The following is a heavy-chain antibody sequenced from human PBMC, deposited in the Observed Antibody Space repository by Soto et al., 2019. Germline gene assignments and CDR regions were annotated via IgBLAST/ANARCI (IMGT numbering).Heavy chain of an antibody. Sequence: QVQLVQSGAEVKKPGSSVKVSCKASGGTFSSYTISWVRQAPGQGLAWMGRIIPFLGIANYAQKVQGRVTITADKSTRTAYMELSSLRSEDTAVYYCAMEYCSSTSCYRDYWGEGTLFTVSS. J-gene: IGHJ4*02. CDR2: IIPFLGIA. CDR3: AMEYCSSTSCYRDY. V-gene: IGHV1-69*02. D-gene: IGHD2-2*02. CDR1: GGTFSSYT.